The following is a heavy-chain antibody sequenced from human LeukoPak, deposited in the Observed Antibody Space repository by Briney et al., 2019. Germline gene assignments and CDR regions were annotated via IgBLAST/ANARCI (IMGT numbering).Heavy chain of an antibody. V-gene: IGHV4-30-4*07. J-gene: IGHJ6*04. CDR3: ARERPQLLWFGELSPAKWMDV. Sequence: PSETLSLTCAVSGDSISSGGYSWSWIRQTPGKGLEWIAYIHDSGSTNYNPSLKSRVTISVDTSKNQFSLKLSSVTAADTAVYYCARERPQLLWFGELSPAKWMDVWGKGTTVTISS. CDR2: IHDSGST. D-gene: IGHD3-10*01. CDR1: GDSISSGGYS.